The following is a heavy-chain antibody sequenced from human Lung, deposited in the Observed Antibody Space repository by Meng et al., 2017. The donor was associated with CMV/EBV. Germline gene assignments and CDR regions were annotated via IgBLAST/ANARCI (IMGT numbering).Heavy chain of an antibody. Sequence: GGSXRLXCAASGFTFSNYWMSWVRQAPGKGLEWVASINQDGSEKHYMDSVKGRFTISRDNAKNALYLEMNSLRAEDTALYFCVRGSGREWFDPWGQGTLGTFSS. CDR1: GFTFSNYW. CDR2: INQDGSEK. J-gene: IGHJ5*02. V-gene: IGHV3-7*04. D-gene: IGHD2-15*01. CDR3: VRGSGREWFDP.